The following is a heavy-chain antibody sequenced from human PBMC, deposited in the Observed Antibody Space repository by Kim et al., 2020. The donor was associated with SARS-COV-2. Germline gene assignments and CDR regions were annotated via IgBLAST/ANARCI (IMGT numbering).Heavy chain of an antibody. CDR3: CVYRGGGSHLSY. D-gene: IGHD3-10*01. Sequence: GGSLRLSCAASGFTFSNYGMTWVRQTPGKGLEWVSSFTGDGLTHYANSAKDRFSISRENSKNMLYLQRNSQRAADTAVSYCCVYRGGGSHLSYWGQGTLVTVSS. V-gene: IGHV3-23*01. CDR2: FTGDGLT. CDR1: GFTFSNYG. J-gene: IGHJ4*02.